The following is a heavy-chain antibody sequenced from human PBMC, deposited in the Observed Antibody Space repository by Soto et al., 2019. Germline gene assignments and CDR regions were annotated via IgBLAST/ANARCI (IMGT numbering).Heavy chain of an antibody. CDR1: GDSNTGAAYY. Sequence: QVQLQESGPGLVKPPQTLSLTCTVSGDSNTGAAYYWSWIRQHPGKGLEWIGHIHYSGTTYYNPSLKSRVSFSVDTSKKQFSLRLTSVTAADTAVYYCARDFRQDQQLPGYYYYGMDVWGQGTTVTVSS. CDR2: IHYSGTT. D-gene: IGHD6-13*01. J-gene: IGHJ6*02. CDR3: ARDFRQDQQLPGYYYYGMDV. V-gene: IGHV4-31*03.